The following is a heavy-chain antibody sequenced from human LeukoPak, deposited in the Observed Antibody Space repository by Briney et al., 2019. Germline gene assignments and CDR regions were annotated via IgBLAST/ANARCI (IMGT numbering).Heavy chain of an antibody. J-gene: IGHJ6*02. CDR3: ARFPYSSGWYYYYGMDV. Sequence: SETLSLTCAVYGGSFSGYYWSWIRQPPGKGLEWIGKINHSGSTNYNPSLKSRVTISVDTSKNQFSLKLSSVTAADTAVYYCARFPYSSGWYYYYGMDVWGQGTTVTVSS. V-gene: IGHV4-34*01. CDR2: INHSGST. D-gene: IGHD6-19*01. CDR1: GGSFSGYY.